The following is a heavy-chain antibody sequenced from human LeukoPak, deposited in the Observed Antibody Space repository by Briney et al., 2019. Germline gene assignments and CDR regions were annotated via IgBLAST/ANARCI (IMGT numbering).Heavy chain of an antibody. Sequence: SETLSLTCSVSGGSISRHYWSWIRQPPGKGLEWIGYIYYSGSTKYNPSLKSRVTISVDTSKNQFSLKLSSVTAADTAVYYCALGGTTATPGLLWLDPWGQGTLVTVSS. CDR1: GGSISRHY. J-gene: IGHJ5*02. CDR3: ALGGTTATPGLLWLDP. V-gene: IGHV4-59*11. CDR2: IYYSGST. D-gene: IGHD4-17*01.